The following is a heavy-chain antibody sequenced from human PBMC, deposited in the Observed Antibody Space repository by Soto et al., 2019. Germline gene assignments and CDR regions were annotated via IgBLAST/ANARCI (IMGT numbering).Heavy chain of an antibody. CDR3: AREESITGTTGWFDP. Sequence: ASVKVSCKASGYTSTGYYMHWVRQAPGQGLEWMGWINPNSGGTNYAQKFQGRVTMTRDTSISTAYMELSRLRSDDTAVYYCAREESITGTTGWFDPWGQGTLVTVSS. J-gene: IGHJ5*02. CDR1: GYTSTGYY. D-gene: IGHD1-7*01. CDR2: INPNSGGT. V-gene: IGHV1-2*02.